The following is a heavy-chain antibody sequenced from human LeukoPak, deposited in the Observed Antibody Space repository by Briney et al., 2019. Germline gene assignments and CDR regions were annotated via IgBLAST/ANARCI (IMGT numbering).Heavy chain of an antibody. CDR1: GGSISNYY. Sequence: PSETLSLTCTVSGGSISNYYWNWIRQAPGKGLEWIGYIYYTGSTNKNPSLKSRVTMSVDTSKNQFSLNLKSVTPEDTAVYYCARARGTSRSRAFDIWGQGTMVTVSS. V-gene: IGHV4-59*01. J-gene: IGHJ3*02. CDR3: ARARGTSRSRAFDI. D-gene: IGHD1-26*01. CDR2: IYYTGST.